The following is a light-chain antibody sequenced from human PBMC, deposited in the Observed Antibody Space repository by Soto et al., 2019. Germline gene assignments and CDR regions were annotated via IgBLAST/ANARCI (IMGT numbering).Light chain of an antibody. CDR2: DGS. CDR3: QQYNSYSPWT. Sequence: DIQMTQSPSTLSASVGDGFTITCRASQSISSWLAWYQQKPGKAPKLLIYDGSSLASGVPSRFSGSGSGTEFTLTISSLQPDDFATYYCQQYNSYSPWTFGQGTKVDIK. J-gene: IGKJ1*01. V-gene: IGKV1-5*01. CDR1: QSISSW.